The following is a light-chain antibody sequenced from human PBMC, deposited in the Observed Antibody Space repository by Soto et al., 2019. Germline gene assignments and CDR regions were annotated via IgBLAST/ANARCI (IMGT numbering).Light chain of an antibody. CDR2: DVF. V-gene: IGKV3-20*01. J-gene: IGKJ1*01. CDR1: QTISSKF. Sequence: EIVVTQSPGTLSLSPGERATLSCRASQTISSKFLAWYQQKPGQAPRLLIYDVFRRATGIPDRFSGSGPGPDFTLTISRLEPEDFAVYYCQLSSAFGQGTKVEIK. CDR3: QLSSA.